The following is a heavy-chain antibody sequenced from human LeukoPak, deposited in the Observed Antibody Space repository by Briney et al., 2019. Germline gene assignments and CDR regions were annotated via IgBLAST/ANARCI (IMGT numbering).Heavy chain of an antibody. J-gene: IGHJ4*02. CDR1: GFTFNSYS. CDR2: ISSSSSYI. D-gene: IGHD3-22*01. V-gene: IGHV3-21*01. Sequence: KSGGSLRLSCAASGFTFNSYSMNWVRQAPGKGLEWVSSISSSSSYIYYADSVKGRFTISRDNAKNSLYLQMNSLRAEDTAVYYCARDVAYYDSSGPVFDYWGQGTLVTVSS. CDR3: ARDVAYYDSSGPVFDY.